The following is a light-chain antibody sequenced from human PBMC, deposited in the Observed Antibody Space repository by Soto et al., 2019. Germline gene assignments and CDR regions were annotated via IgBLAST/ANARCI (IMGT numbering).Light chain of an antibody. CDR3: NSYTSSTSLPYV. V-gene: IGLV2-14*01. J-gene: IGLJ1*01. Sequence: QSVLTQPASVSGSPGQPITISCTGTTNDVGGYNYVSWYQQHPGKAPRLLIFEVTSRPSGVSHRFSGSKSGNTASLTISALQAEDEADYFCNSYTSSTSLPYVFGTGTKVTVL. CDR2: EVT. CDR1: TNDVGGYNY.